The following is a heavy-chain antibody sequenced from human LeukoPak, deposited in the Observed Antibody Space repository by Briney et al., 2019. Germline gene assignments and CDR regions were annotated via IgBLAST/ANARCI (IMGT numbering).Heavy chain of an antibody. CDR3: ARRGHLLSPPKQAFDY. D-gene: IGHD3-10*01. J-gene: IGHJ4*02. Sequence: ASVKVSCKASGYTFTNYYLHWVRQAPGQGLEWMGIINPRDGTTTYAQKFRGRLTMTRDTSTVYMELSSLRSGDTAVYYCARRGHLLSPPKQAFDYWGQGTLVTVSS. CDR2: INPRDGTT. V-gene: IGHV1-46*01. CDR1: GYTFTNYY.